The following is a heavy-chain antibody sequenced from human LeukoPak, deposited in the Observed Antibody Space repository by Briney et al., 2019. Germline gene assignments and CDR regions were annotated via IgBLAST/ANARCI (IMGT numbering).Heavy chain of an antibody. CDR2: IHYSGST. CDR1: GGSISSNNYF. Sequence: KPSETLSLTCTVSGGSISSNNYFWGWIRQPPGKGLEWIGHIHYSGSTYYNPSLKSRVTISIDTSNNQFSLKLNSVTAADTAVYYCATDVLLPVPHFGPWGQGSLVTVSS. J-gene: IGHJ5*02. V-gene: IGHV4-39*07. CDR3: ATDVLLPVPHFGP. D-gene: IGHD1-26*01.